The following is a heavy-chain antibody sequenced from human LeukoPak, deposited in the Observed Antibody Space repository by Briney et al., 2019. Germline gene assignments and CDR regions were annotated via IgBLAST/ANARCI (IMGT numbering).Heavy chain of an antibody. Sequence: SETLSLTCTVSGGSISSGGNYWSWIRQHPGKGLEWIGYIYYSGSTYYNPSLKSRVTISVDTSKNQFSLKLSSVTAANTAVYYCARDTEEGWFDPWGQGTLVTVSS. J-gene: IGHJ5*02. CDR1: GGSISSGGNY. CDR3: ARDTEEGWFDP. CDR2: IYYSGST. V-gene: IGHV4-31*03.